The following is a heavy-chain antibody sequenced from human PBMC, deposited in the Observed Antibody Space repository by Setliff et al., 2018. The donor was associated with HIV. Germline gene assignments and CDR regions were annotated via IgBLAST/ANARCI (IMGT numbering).Heavy chain of an antibody. CDR3: AKELAASGLGYFDS. D-gene: IGHD3-22*01. V-gene: IGHV3-48*01. CDR2: ISSRSSTI. J-gene: IGHJ4*02. CDR1: GFTFSSYG. Sequence: GGSLRLSCAASGFTFSSYGMHWVCQAPGKGLEWVSSISSRSSTIYYADSVKGRFTISRDNSKNTVYLQMNSLRAEDTAEYYCAKELAASGLGYFDSWGRGSLVTVSS.